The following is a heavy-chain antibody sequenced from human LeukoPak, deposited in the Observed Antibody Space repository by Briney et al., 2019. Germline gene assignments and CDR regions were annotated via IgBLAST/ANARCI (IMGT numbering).Heavy chain of an antibody. CDR3: ARGQRGGYDYVAFMDV. J-gene: IGHJ6*03. Sequence: PSETLSLTCTVSGGSISSYYWSWIRQPAGKGLEWIGRIYTSGSTNYNPSLKSRVTMSLDTSKKQFSLKLSSVTAADTAVYYCARGQRGGYDYVAFMDVWGKGTTVTVSS. V-gene: IGHV4-4*07. D-gene: IGHD5-12*01. CDR2: IYTSGST. CDR1: GGSISSYY.